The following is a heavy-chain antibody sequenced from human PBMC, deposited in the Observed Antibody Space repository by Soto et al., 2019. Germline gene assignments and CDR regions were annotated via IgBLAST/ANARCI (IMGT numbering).Heavy chain of an antibody. J-gene: IGHJ6*02. V-gene: IGHV1-69*13. CDR2: IIPIFGTA. D-gene: IGHD2-21*02. CDR1: GGTFSSYA. CDR3: ASYSPRKLVVTARASYYGMDV. Sequence: GASVKVSCKASGGTFSSYAISWVRQAPGQGLEWMGGIIPIFGTANYAQKFQGRVTITADESTSTAYMELSSLRSEDTAVYYCASYSPRKLVVTARASYYGMDVWGQGTTVTVSS.